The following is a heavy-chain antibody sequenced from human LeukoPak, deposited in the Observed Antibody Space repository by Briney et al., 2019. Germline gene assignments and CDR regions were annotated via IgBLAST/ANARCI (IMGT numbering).Heavy chain of an antibody. Sequence: PSETLSLTCTVSGGSISSSSYYWGWIRQPAGKGLEWIGSIYYSGSTYYNPSPKSRVTISVDTSKNHFSLKLSSVTAADTAVYYCARTLYSSSWFFDYWGQGTLVTVSS. V-gene: IGHV4-39*02. J-gene: IGHJ4*02. D-gene: IGHD6-13*01. CDR1: GGSISSSSYY. CDR2: IYYSGST. CDR3: ARTLYSSSWFFDY.